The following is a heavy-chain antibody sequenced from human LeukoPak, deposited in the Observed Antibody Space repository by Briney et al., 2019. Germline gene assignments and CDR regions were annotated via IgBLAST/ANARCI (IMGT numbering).Heavy chain of an antibody. V-gene: IGHV4-59*01. D-gene: IGHD3-3*02. CDR1: GGSISSYY. J-gene: IGHJ4*02. CDR2: IYYSGST. Sequence: SETLSLTCTVSGGSISSYYWSWIRQPPGKGLEWIGYIYYSGSTNYNPSLKSRVTISVDTSKNQFSLKLTSVTAADTAVYYCARGILGRYYFDHWGQGTLVTVSS. CDR3: ARGILGRYYFDH.